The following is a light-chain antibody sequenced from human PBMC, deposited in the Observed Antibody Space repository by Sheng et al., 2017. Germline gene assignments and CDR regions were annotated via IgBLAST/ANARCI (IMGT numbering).Light chain of an antibody. V-gene: IGLV3-21*03. Sequence: SYVLTQPPSVSVAPGKTARITCGGNNIGSNSVHWYRQKPGQAPVVVVYDDSDRPSGIPERFSGSNSGNTATLTISSVEAGDEADYYCHVWDISSDHLGAVFGGGHPPDRPR. CDR2: DDS. CDR1: NIGSNS. CDR3: HVWDISSDHLGAV. J-gene: IGLJ7*01.